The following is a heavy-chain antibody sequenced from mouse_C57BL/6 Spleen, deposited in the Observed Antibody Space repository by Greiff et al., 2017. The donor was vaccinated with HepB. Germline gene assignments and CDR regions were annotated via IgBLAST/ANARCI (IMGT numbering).Heavy chain of an antibody. D-gene: IGHD2-1*01. CDR2: INPNNGGT. V-gene: IGHV1-22*01. J-gene: IGHJ2*01. CDR1: GYTFTDYN. CDR3: ARPFNYPFDY. Sequence: VQLKQSGPELVKPGASVKMSCKASGYTFTDYNMHWVKPSHGKSLEWIGYINPNNGGTSYNPTFKGKTTLTVNKSSSTAYMELRSLTSEDSAVYYCARPFNYPFDYWGQGTTLTVSS.